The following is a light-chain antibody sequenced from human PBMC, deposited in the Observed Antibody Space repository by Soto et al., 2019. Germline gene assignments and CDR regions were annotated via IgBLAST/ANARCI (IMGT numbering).Light chain of an antibody. J-gene: IGKJ1*01. V-gene: IGKV3-11*01. CDR1: QSVSSN. Sequence: ELLLTQSPGTLSWSPGERATRACRASQSVSSNYLAWYQQKPGQAPRLLIYDASNRATGIPARFSGSGSGTDFTLTISSLEPEDFAVYYCQQRSNWPPTFGQGTKVDI. CDR2: DAS. CDR3: QQRSNWPPT.